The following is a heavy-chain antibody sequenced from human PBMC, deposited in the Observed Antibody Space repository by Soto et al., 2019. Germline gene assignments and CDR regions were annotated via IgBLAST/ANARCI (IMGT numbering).Heavy chain of an antibody. CDR3: AGGDYYHSSGYYFYYYTMDV. D-gene: IGHD3-22*01. CDR2: VYYGGSA. J-gene: IGHJ6*02. CDR1: GGPISSSSYY. Sequence: SETLSLTCTVSGGPISSSSYYWGWIRQPPGKGLEWIGNVYYGGSAYYNPSLKSRVTISVETSKSQFSLKLSSVTAADTAVYYCAGGDYYHSSGYYFYYYTMDVWGQGTTVTVSS. V-gene: IGHV4-39*01.